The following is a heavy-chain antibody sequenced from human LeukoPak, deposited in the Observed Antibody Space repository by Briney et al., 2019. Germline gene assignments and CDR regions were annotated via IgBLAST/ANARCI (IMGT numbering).Heavy chain of an antibody. V-gene: IGHV1-18*01. CDR2: ISAYNSNT. CDR1: GYTFTSYG. CDR3: ARDHKGYSSGWYIDY. Sequence: ASVKVSCKASGYTFTSYGISWVRQAPGQGFEWMGWISAYNSNTNYAQKLQGRVTMTTDTSTSTAYMELRSLRSDDTAVYYCARDHKGYSSGWYIDYWGQGTLVTVSS. J-gene: IGHJ4*02. D-gene: IGHD6-19*01.